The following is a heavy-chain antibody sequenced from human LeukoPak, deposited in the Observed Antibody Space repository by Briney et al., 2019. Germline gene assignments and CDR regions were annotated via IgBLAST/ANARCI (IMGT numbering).Heavy chain of an antibody. CDR1: GFTFSSYA. CDR3: AKVPFGELLEYFQH. J-gene: IGHJ1*01. D-gene: IGHD1-26*01. V-gene: IGHV3-23*01. Sequence: GGSLRLSCAASGFTFSSYAMSWVCQAPGKGLEWVSAISGSGGSTYYADSVKGRFTISRDNSKSTLYLQMNSLRADDTAIYYCAKVPFGELLEYFQHWGQGTLVTVSS. CDR2: ISGSGGST.